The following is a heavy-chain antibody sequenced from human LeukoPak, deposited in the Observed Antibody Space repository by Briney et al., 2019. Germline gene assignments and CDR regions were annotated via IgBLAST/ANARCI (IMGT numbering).Heavy chain of an antibody. J-gene: IGHJ4*02. D-gene: IGHD3-10*01. V-gene: IGHV4-61*02. CDR2: TYTSGST. CDR1: GGSISSGSYY. CDR3: ARSGMAGPLDY. Sequence: SQTLSLTCTVSGGSISSGSYYWSWIRQPAGKGLEWIGRTYTSGSTNYNPSLKSRVTISVDTSKNQFSLKLSSVTAADTAVYYCARSGMAGPLDYWGQGTLVTVSS.